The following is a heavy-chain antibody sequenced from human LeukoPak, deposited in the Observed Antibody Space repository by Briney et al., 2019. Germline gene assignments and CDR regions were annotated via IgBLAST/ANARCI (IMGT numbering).Heavy chain of an antibody. CDR2: IGTAGDT. J-gene: IGHJ4*02. V-gene: IGHV3-13*01. CDR1: GFTFSIYD. D-gene: IGHD6-13*01. CDR3: ARTHSSSWSYYFDY. Sequence: GGSLRLSCAASGFTFSIYDMHWVRQATGKGLEWVSAIGTAGDTYYPGSVKGRFTISRENAKNSLYLQMNSLRAGDTAVYYCARTHSSSWSYYFDYWGQGTLVTVSS.